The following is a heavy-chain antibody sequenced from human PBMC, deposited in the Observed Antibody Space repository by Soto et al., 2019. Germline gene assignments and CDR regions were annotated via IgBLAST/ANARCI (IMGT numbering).Heavy chain of an antibody. D-gene: IGHD2-2*01. V-gene: IGHV3-74*01. J-gene: IGHJ1*01. CDR2: INSEGSIT. CDR3: ARGGDEIGIVVIPVVNEH. CDR1: GFTFSDYW. Sequence: EVQLVESGGGLVQPGGSLRVSCAASGFTFSDYWMHWVRQVPGKGLVWVSRINSEGSITNDADSVKGRFTISRDNAKNMPYLQIHSLRAEDTAVYYWARGGDEIGIVVIPVVNEHWCRGTRVTVSS.